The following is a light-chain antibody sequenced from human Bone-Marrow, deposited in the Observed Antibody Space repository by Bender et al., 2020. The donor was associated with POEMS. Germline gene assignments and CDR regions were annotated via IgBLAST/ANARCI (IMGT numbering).Light chain of an antibody. J-gene: IGLJ2*01. CDR1: RSNIGAGYD. Sequence: QSVLTQPPSVSGAPGQTVTISCTGSRSNIGAGYDVHWYQQLPGAAPKLLIYGKNNRPSGVPDRFSGSMSGTSASLAISGLRSEDEADYYCAAWDDSLSGPVFGGGTKLTVL. V-gene: IGLV1-40*01. CDR2: GKN. CDR3: AAWDDSLSGPV.